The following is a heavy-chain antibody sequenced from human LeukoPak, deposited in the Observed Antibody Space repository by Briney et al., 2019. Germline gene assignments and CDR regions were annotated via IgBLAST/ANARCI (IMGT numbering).Heavy chain of an antibody. V-gene: IGHV4-34*01. D-gene: IGHD1-26*01. CDR3: ARGRGSYRAFDI. CDR2: INHSGST. CDR1: GGSFSGYY. Sequence: ETLSLTCAVYGGSFSGYYWSWIRQPPGKGLEWIGEINHSGSTNYNPSLKSRVTISVDTSKNQFSLKLSSVTAADTAVYYCARGRGSYRAFDIWGQGTMVTVSS. J-gene: IGHJ3*02.